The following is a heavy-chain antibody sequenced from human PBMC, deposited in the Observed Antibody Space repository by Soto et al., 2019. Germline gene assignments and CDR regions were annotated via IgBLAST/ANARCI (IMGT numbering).Heavy chain of an antibody. J-gene: IGHJ6*02. CDR3: AGELELRWGDYYGMDV. D-gene: IGHD1-7*01. CDR2: INPNSGGT. V-gene: IGHV1-2*02. Sequence: ASVKVSCKASGYTFTGYYMHWVRQAPGQGLEWMGWINPNSGGTNYAQKFQGRVTMTRDTSISTAYMELSRLRSDDTAVYYCAGELELRWGDYYGMDVWGQGTKVTVSS. CDR1: GYTFTGYY.